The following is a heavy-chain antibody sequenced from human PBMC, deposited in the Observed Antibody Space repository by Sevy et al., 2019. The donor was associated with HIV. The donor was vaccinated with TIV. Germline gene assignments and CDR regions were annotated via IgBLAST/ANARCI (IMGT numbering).Heavy chain of an antibody. CDR1: GYTFTGYY. CDR2: INPNSGGT. D-gene: IGHD2-2*02. J-gene: IGHJ4*02. Sequence: ASVKVSCKASGYTFTGYYMHWVRQAPGQGLEWMGWINPNSGGTNYAQKFQGRVTMTRDTSISTAYMELSRLRSDDTAVYYCAVRYCSSTSCHIPHWYFDYWGQGTLVTVSS. V-gene: IGHV1-2*02. CDR3: AVRYCSSTSCHIPHWYFDY.